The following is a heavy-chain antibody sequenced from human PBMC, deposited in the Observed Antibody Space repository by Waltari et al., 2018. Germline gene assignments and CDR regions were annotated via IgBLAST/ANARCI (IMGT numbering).Heavy chain of an antibody. CDR1: GGSFSGYY. J-gene: IGHJ5*02. V-gene: IGHV4-34*01. CDR2: INHSGST. Sequence: QVQLQQWGAGLLKPSETLSLTCAVYGGSFSGYYWSWIRQPQGQGLEWIGEINHSGSTNYNPSLKSRVTISVDTSKNQFSLKLSSVTAADTAVYYCARSKTPLYYYGSGSYYWFDPWGQGTLVTVSS. D-gene: IGHD3-10*01. CDR3: ARSKTPLYYYGSGSYYWFDP.